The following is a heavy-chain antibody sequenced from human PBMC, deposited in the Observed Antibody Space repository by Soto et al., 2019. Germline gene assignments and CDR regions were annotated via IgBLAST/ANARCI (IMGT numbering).Heavy chain of an antibody. V-gene: IGHV3-53*01. CDR1: GLEVSYNY. CDR2: LYNSETT. J-gene: IGHJ5*02. CDR3: ARDKTQGAGWFDP. Sequence: GGSLRLSCATSGLEVSYNYMNWVRQAPGKGLEWVSVLYNSETTYYAESVKGRFTISRDTVKNTVYLEMNNLRVDDTAVYYCARDKTQGAGWFDPWGRGTLVTVSS.